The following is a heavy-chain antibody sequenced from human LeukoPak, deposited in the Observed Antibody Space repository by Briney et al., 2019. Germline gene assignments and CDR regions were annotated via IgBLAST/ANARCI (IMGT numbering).Heavy chain of an antibody. Sequence: GGSLRLSCAASGFILSDFDMNWVRQAPGKGLEWVSYFSTSGSYIHYADSVKGRFTISRDDAKNSLYLQMDSLTVEDTAIYFCARGNYDFAYDPWGQETLVTVSS. CDR2: FSTSGSYI. CDR3: ARGNYDFAYDP. CDR1: GFILSDFD. D-gene: IGHD3-3*01. V-gene: IGHV3-21*01. J-gene: IGHJ5*02.